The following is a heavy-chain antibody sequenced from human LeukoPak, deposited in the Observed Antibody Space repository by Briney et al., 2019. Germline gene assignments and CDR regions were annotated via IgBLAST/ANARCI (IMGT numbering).Heavy chain of an antibody. CDR3: AKERYCSSTSCRIDY. Sequence: GRSLRLSCAASGFTFSSYAMHWVRQAPGKGLEWVAVISYDGSNKYYADSVKGRFTISRDNSKNTLYLQMNSLRAEDTAVYYCAKERYCSSTSCRIDYWGQGTLVTVSS. J-gene: IGHJ4*02. V-gene: IGHV3-30-3*01. D-gene: IGHD2-2*01. CDR2: ISYDGSNK. CDR1: GFTFSSYA.